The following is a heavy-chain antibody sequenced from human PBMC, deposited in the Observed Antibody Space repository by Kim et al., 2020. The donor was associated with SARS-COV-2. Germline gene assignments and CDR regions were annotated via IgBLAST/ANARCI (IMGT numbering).Heavy chain of an antibody. Sequence: GGSLRLSCAASGFTFSSYSMNWVRQAPGKGLEWVSSISSSSSYIYYADSVKGRFTISRDNAKNSLYLQMNSLRAEDTAVYYCASYLSVGGSTRGFDYWGQGTLVTVSS. D-gene: IGHD1-26*01. V-gene: IGHV3-21*01. CDR1: GFTFSSYS. J-gene: IGHJ4*02. CDR2: ISSSSSYI. CDR3: ASYLSVGGSTRGFDY.